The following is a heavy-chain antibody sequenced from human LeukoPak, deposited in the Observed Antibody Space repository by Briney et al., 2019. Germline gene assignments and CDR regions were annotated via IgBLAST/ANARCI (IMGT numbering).Heavy chain of an antibody. D-gene: IGHD2-15*01. V-gene: IGHV4-34*01. CDR2: INHSGST. CDR1: GGSFSGYY. CDR3: ATGPRPPLISRKYLQH. Sequence: SETLSLTCAVYGGSFSGYYWSWIRQPPGKGLEWMGEINHSGSTNYNPSLKSRVTISVDTSKNQFSLKLSSVTAADTAVYYCATGPRPPLISRKYLQHWGQGTLVTVSS. J-gene: IGHJ1*01.